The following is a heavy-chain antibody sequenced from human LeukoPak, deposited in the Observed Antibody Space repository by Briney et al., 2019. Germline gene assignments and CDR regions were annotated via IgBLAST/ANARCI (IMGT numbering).Heavy chain of an antibody. Sequence: GGSLRLSCAASGFTFSSYAMSWVRQAPGKGLEWVSAISGSGGSTYYADSVKGRFTISRDNSKNTLYLQMNSLRAEDTAVYYCAKNPDYDFWSGYSSYFDYWGQGTLVTVSS. J-gene: IGHJ4*02. CDR3: AKNPDYDFWSGYSSYFDY. D-gene: IGHD3-3*01. CDR1: GFTFSSYA. V-gene: IGHV3-23*01. CDR2: ISGSGGST.